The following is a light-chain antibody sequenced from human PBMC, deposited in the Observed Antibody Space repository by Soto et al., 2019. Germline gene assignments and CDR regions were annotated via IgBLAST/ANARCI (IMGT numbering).Light chain of an antibody. CDR2: AAS. CDR3: QQYNKWPPYT. Sequence: EIVMTQSPVTLSVSPGERATLSCRASQSVSSNLAWYQQKPGQAPRLLIYAASTRATGIPARFSGSGSGTEFTLTISSLQSEDFAVYYCQQYNKWPPYTFGQGTKLEIK. J-gene: IGKJ2*01. V-gene: IGKV3-15*01. CDR1: QSVSSN.